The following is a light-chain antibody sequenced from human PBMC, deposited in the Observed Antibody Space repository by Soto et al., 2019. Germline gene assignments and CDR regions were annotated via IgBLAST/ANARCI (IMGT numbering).Light chain of an antibody. Sequence: DIQMTQSPSSLSAFVGDRVTITCRASQSISSYLNWYQQKPGKAPKLLIYAASSLQSGVPSRFSGSGSGTDFTLTISSLQPEDFATYYCQQSYSTLGMFGQGTKVEIK. V-gene: IGKV1-39*01. CDR1: QSISSY. CDR2: AAS. CDR3: QQSYSTLGM. J-gene: IGKJ1*01.